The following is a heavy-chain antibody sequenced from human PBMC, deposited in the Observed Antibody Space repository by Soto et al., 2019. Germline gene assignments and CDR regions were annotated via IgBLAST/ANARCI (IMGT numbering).Heavy chain of an antibody. CDR3: ARVSYDSSGYYVPRPFYY. J-gene: IGHJ4*02. D-gene: IGHD3-22*01. CDR1: GYTFTSYG. Sequence: ASVKVSCKASGYTFTSYGISWVRQAPGQGLEWMGWISAYNGNTNYAQKLQGRVTMTTDTSTSTAYMELRSLRSDDTAVYYCARVSYDSSGYYVPRPFYYWGQGTLVPVSS. V-gene: IGHV1-18*01. CDR2: ISAYNGNT.